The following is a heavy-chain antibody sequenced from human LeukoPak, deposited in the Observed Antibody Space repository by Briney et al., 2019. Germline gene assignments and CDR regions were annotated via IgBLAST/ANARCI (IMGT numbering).Heavy chain of an antibody. CDR2: ISAYNGNT. D-gene: IGHD6-6*01. J-gene: IGHJ5*02. V-gene: IGHV1-18*01. CDR1: GGTFSSYA. CDR3: ARQYSSSSAYNWFDP. Sequence: ASVKVSCKASGGTFSSYAISWVRQAPGQGLEWMGGISAYNGNTNYAQKLQGRVTMTTDTSTSTAYMELRSLRSDDTAVYYCARQYSSSSAYNWFDPWGQGTLVTVSS.